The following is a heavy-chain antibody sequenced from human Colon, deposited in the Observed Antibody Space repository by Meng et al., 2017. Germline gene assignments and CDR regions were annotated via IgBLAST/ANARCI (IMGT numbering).Heavy chain of an antibody. CDR3: ARLVDYGDYFDY. D-gene: IGHD4-17*01. J-gene: IGHJ4*02. CDR2: FHYTGPI. CDR1: GSSVTSGHG. Sequence: VQRQGSGPGLVKPSWTLPPSWGVSGSSVTSGHGWAWVRQTPGKGLEWIGEFHYTGPINYKPSLMSRVTISVDASKNQFSLRLTSVTAADTAVYYGARLVDYGDYFDYWGQGTLVTVSS. V-gene: IGHV4-4*02.